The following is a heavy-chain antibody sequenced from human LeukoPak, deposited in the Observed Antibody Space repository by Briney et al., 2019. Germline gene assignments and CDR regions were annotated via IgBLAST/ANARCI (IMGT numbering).Heavy chain of an antibody. Sequence: SETLSLTCTVSGGSISSYYWSWIRQPPGKGLEWIGYIYHSGSTYYNPSLKSRVTISLDTLKNQFSLKLSSVTAADTAVYYCAREVTLTGPRYFDLWGRGTLVTVSS. D-gene: IGHD4-23*01. J-gene: IGHJ2*01. CDR1: GGSISSYY. CDR2: IYHSGST. CDR3: AREVTLTGPRYFDL. V-gene: IGHV4-59*01.